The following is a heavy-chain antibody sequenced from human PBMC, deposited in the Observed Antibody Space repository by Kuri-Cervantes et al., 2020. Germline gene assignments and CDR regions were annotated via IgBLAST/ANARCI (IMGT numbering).Heavy chain of an antibody. CDR3: ARDNYGSLDF. Sequence: GSLRLSCSVSGGSVNIDPYYWSWIRQPPGKGLEWIGYMHYSGSGSANYSPSLKSRVTISLDTSKNQFSLNLNSVTAADTAVYYCARDNYGSLDFWGQGTMVTDSS. J-gene: IGHJ3*01. CDR1: GGSVNIDPYY. V-gene: IGHV4-61*01. D-gene: IGHD3-10*01. CDR2: MHYSGSGSA.